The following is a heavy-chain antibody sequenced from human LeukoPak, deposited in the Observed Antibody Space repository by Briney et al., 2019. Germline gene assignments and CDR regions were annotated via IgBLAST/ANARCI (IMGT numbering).Heavy chain of an antibody. CDR3: ARDLLYSGSYSWYFDL. CDR1: GFTFSRNG. J-gene: IGHJ2*01. D-gene: IGHD1-26*01. Sequence: PGGSLRLSCAASGFTFSRNGMHWVRQAPGKGLEWLALIYYDGGNKYYVDSVKGRFTISRDNSKNMLYLQMNSLRAEDTAVYYCARDLLYSGSYSWYFDLWGRGIPVTVSS. CDR2: IYYDGGNK. V-gene: IGHV3-33*01.